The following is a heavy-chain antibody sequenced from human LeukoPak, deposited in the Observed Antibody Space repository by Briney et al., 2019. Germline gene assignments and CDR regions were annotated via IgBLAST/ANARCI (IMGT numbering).Heavy chain of an antibody. CDR1: GLTFSSYA. D-gene: IGHD1-26*01. CDR2: ISGSGGST. Sequence: GGSLRLSCAASGLTFSSYAMSWVRQAPGKGLEWVSAISGSGGSTYYADSVKGRFTISRDNSKNTLYLQMNSLRAEDTAVYYCAKLRGSYRGEPDYWGQGTLVTVSS. J-gene: IGHJ4*02. V-gene: IGHV3-23*01. CDR3: AKLRGSYRGEPDY.